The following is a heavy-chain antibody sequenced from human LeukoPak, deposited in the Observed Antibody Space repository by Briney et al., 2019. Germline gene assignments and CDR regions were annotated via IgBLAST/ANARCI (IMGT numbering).Heavy chain of an antibody. Sequence: PSETLSLTCTVSGGSISSSSYFWGWIRLPPGKGLEWIGSIFYSGSTSYNPSLKSRITISVDTSKNQYSLKLSSVTAADTAVYYCARETGSGSYSRYWYFDFWGRGTLVTVSS. CDR2: IFYSGST. V-gene: IGHV4-39*02. D-gene: IGHD1-26*01. CDR3: ARETGSGSYSRYWYFDF. J-gene: IGHJ2*01. CDR1: GGSISSSSYF.